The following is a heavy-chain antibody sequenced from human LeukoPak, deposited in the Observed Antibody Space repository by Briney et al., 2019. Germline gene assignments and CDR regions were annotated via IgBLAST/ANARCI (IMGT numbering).Heavy chain of an antibody. CDR1: GYSISSGYY. J-gene: IGHJ4*02. V-gene: IGHV4-38-2*02. D-gene: IGHD6-19*01. Sequence: SETLSLTCTVSGYSISSGYYWCWIRQPPGKGLEWIGSIYHSGNTYYSPSLKSRVTISVDTSKNQFSLKLSSVTAADTAVYYCARWDDSAWGFGNWGPGTLVTVSS. CDR2: IYHSGNT. CDR3: ARWDDSAWGFGN.